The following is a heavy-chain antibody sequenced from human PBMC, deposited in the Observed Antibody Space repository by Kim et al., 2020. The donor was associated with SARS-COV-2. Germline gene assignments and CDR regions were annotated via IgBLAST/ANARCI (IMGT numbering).Heavy chain of an antibody. D-gene: IGHD2-2*02. CDR2: IYTSGST. V-gene: IGHV4-61*02. J-gene: IGHJ3*02. CDR1: GGSISSGSYY. Sequence: SETLSLTCTVSGGSISSGSYYWSWIRQPAGKGLEWIGRIYTSGSTNYNPSLKSRVTISVDTSKNQFSLKLSSVTAADTAVYYCARDVVVPAALHDAFDIWGEGTMVTVSS. CDR3: ARDVVVPAALHDAFDI.